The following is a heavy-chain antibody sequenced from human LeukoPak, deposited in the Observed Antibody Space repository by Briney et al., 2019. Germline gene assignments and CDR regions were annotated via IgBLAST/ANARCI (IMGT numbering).Heavy chain of an antibody. D-gene: IGHD2-2*01. Sequence: ASVKVSCKASGYTFTSYYMHWVRQAPGQGLEWMGIINPSGGSTSYAQKFQGRVTMTRDTSTSTVYMELSSLRSEDTAVYYCARDCSSSCSPYYGMDVWGQGTTVTVSS. J-gene: IGHJ6*02. CDR2: INPSGGST. CDR3: ARDCSSSCSPYYGMDV. CDR1: GYTFTSYY. V-gene: IGHV1-46*01.